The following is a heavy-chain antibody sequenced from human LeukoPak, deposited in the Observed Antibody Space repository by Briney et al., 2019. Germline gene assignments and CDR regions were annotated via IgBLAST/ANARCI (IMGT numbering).Heavy chain of an antibody. V-gene: IGHV3-7*01. CDR1: GFTFSTYY. CDR3: VPHYFDSSGFYYGY. J-gene: IGHJ4*02. Sequence: GGSLRLSCAVSGFTFSTYYMTWLRQARGKGLEWVAGIKQDGSEKVYVDSVKGRFTISRDNAKNSLYLQMNSLRGEDTAVYYCVPHYFDSSGFYYGYWGQGTLVTVSS. CDR2: IKQDGSEK. D-gene: IGHD3-22*01.